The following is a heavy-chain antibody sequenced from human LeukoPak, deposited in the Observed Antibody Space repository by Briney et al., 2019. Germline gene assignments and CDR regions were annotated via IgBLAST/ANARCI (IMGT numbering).Heavy chain of an antibody. J-gene: IGHJ4*02. CDR1: GYSFTSYW. V-gene: IGHV5-51*01. CDR3: ARAIGRTSGWLES. CDR2: IYPADSDT. D-gene: IGHD6-19*01. Sequence: GESLKISCKGSGYSFTSYWIGWVRQIPGKGLEWMGYIYPADSDTRYSPSFQGQVTISADKSISTAYLQWSSLKASDPAMYYCARAIGRTSGWLESWGQGTLVTASS.